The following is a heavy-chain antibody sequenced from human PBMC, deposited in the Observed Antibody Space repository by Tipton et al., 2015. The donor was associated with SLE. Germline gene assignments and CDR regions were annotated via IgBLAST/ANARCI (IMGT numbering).Heavy chain of an antibody. D-gene: IGHD2-2*01. CDR3: AREREYCSSTSCLGYFQH. J-gene: IGHJ1*01. CDR1: GYTFTSYG. Sequence: QSGAEVKKPGASVKVSCKASGYTFTSYGISWVRQAPGQGLEWMGWISAYNGNTTYAQKLQGRVTMTTDTSTSTAYMELRSLRSDDTAVYYCAREREYCSSTSCLGYFQHWGQGTLVTVSS. V-gene: IGHV1-18*01. CDR2: ISAYNGNT.